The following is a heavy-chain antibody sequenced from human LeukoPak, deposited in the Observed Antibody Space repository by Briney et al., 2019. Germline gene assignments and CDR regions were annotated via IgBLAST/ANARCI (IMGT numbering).Heavy chain of an antibody. CDR1: GGSISSYY. Sequence: PSETLSLTCTVSGGSISSYYWSWVRQAPGKGLEWVSEISGSPDNTYYADSVKGRFATSRDDSRNTLYLQMNSLRAEDTAVYYCARLVGVSPLDYWGQGTPVTVSS. D-gene: IGHD3-16*01. CDR3: ARLVGVSPLDY. CDR2: ISGSPDNT. J-gene: IGHJ4*02. V-gene: IGHV3-23*01.